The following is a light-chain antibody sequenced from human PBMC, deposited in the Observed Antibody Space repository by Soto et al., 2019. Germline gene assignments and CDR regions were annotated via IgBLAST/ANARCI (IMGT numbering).Light chain of an antibody. CDR1: RSDVGGYNY. CDR2: EVS. V-gene: IGLV2-14*01. Sequence: QSAPTQPASVSGSPRQSITISRTGTRSDVGGYNYVSWYQQHPGKAPKHIIYEVSNRPSGVSNRFSGSKSGNTASLTISGLQAEDEADYYFSAYTSSSTLVFGGGTELTVL. J-gene: IGLJ3*02. CDR3: SAYTSSSTLV.